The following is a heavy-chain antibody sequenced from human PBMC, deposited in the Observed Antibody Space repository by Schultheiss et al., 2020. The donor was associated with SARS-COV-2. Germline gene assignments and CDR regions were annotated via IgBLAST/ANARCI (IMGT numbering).Heavy chain of an antibody. CDR2: IKSKTDGGTT. D-gene: IGHD3-3*01. J-gene: IGHJ4*02. Sequence: GGSLRLSCAASGFTFSNAWMSWVRQAPGKGLEWVGRIKSKTDGGTTDYAAPVKGRFTISRDDSKNTLYLQMNSLKTEDTAVYYCTTDFRVRNDFWSGYYTHHDYWGQGTLVTVSS. V-gene: IGHV3-15*01. CDR3: TTDFRVRNDFWSGYYTHHDY. CDR1: GFTFSNAW.